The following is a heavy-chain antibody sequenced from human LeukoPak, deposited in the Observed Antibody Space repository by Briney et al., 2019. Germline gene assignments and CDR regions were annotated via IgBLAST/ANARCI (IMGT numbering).Heavy chain of an antibody. CDR2: IYTSGST. V-gene: IGHV4-61*02. J-gene: IGHJ6*02. Sequence: PSETLSLTCTVSGGSISSCSYYWSWIRQPAGKGLEWIGRIYTSGSTNYNPSLKSRVTISVDTSKNQFSLKLSSVTAADTAVYYCARDGPLDYGDYYGMDVWGQGTTVTVSS. D-gene: IGHD4-17*01. CDR3: ARDGPLDYGDYYGMDV. CDR1: GGSISSCSYY.